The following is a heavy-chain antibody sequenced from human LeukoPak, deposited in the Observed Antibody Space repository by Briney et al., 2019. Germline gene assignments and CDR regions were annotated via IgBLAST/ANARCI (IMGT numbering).Heavy chain of an antibody. CDR3: ARVRDTEGIAAHHFDY. Sequence: GGSLRLSCAASGFTFSSYEMNWVRQAPGKGLEWVSYISSSGSTIYYADSVKGRFTISRDNAKSSLYLQVNSLRAEDTAVYYCARVRDTEGIAAHHFDYWGQGTLVTVSS. V-gene: IGHV3-48*03. J-gene: IGHJ4*02. D-gene: IGHD6-6*01. CDR1: GFTFSSYE. CDR2: ISSSGSTI.